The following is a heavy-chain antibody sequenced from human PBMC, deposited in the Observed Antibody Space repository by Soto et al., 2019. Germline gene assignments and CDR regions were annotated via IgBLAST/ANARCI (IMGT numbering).Heavy chain of an antibody. CDR2: ISWNSGSI. CDR1: GFIFDDYA. CDR3: AKGAVSGYDEGWFDP. J-gene: IGHJ5*02. Sequence: DVQLVESGGGLVQPGRSLRLSCAASGFIFDDYAMHWVRQAPGKGLEWVSGISWNSGSIGYADSVKGRFTISRDNAKNSLYLQMNSLRAEDTALYYCAKGAVSGYDEGWFDPWGQGTLVTVSS. V-gene: IGHV3-9*01. D-gene: IGHD5-12*01.